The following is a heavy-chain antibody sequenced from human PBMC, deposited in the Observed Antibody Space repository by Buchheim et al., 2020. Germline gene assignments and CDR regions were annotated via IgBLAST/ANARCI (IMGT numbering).Heavy chain of an antibody. CDR1: GFTFSSYA. CDR3: AKETALVVLSLARYGMDV. CDR2: VSGSGDRT. Sequence: EVQLLESGGGLVQPGGSLRLSCAASGFTFSSYAMSWVRQAPGKGLEWVSVVSGSGDRTFYADSVKGRFTISRDNSKNTLYLQMNSLRAEDTAEYYCAKETALVVLSLARYGMDVWGQGTT. D-gene: IGHD4-23*01. J-gene: IGHJ6*02. V-gene: IGHV3-23*01.